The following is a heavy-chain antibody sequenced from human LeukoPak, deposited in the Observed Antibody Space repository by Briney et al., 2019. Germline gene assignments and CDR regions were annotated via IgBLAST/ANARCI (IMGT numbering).Heavy chain of an antibody. J-gene: IGHJ3*02. CDR3: VRESYCSGGSCYSGRAFDI. CDR1: GFTFSSYG. D-gene: IGHD2-15*01. V-gene: IGHV3-30*02. CDR2: IRYDGSNK. Sequence: GGSLRLSCAASGFTFSSYGMHWVRQAPGKGLEWVAFIRYDGSNKYYADSVKGRFTISRDNSKNTLYLQKNSLRAEDTAVFYCVRESYCSGGSCYSGRAFDIWGQGTMVTVSS.